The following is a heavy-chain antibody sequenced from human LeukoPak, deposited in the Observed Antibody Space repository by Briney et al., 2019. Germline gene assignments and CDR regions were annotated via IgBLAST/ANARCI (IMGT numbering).Heavy chain of an antibody. CDR1: GYTFTNHG. J-gene: IGHJ4*02. D-gene: IGHD4-17*01. V-gene: IGHV1-18*01. Sequence: ASVMVSCKTSGYTFTNHGISWVRQAPGQGLEWMGWIGGYNANTNYVQKFRGRVTMTTDTSTSTAYMELRSLSSDDTALYYCARDLSLGRHDDGEPFDYWGQGTLVTVSS. CDR2: IGGYNANT. CDR3: ARDLSLGRHDDGEPFDY.